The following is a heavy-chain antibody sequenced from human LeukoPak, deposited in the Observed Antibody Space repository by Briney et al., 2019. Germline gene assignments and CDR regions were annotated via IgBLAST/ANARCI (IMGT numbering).Heavy chain of an antibody. J-gene: IGHJ6*02. CDR1: GFTFSSYA. V-gene: IGHV3-23*01. D-gene: IGHD3-3*01. CDR3: AKGAARSPPDDFWSGPSYGMDV. Sequence: GGSLRLSCAASGFTFSSYAMSWVRQAPGKGLEWVSAISGSGGSTYYADSVKGRFTISRDNSKNTPYLQMNSLRAEDTAVYYCAKGAARSPPDDFWSGPSYGMDVWGQGTTVTVSS. CDR2: ISGSGGST.